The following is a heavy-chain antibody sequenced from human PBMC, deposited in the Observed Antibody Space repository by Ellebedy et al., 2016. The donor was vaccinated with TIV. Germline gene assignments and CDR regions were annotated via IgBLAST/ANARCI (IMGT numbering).Heavy chain of an antibody. CDR1: GGSISSYY. D-gene: IGHD1-26*01. V-gene: IGHV4-59*12. CDR3: ARARGELNAFDI. Sequence: SETLSLXCTVSGGSISSYYWSWIRQPPGKGLEWIGYIYYSGSTNYNPSLKSRVTISVDTSKNQFSLKLSSVTAADTAVYYCARARGELNAFDIWGQGTMVTVSS. CDR2: IYYSGST. J-gene: IGHJ3*02.